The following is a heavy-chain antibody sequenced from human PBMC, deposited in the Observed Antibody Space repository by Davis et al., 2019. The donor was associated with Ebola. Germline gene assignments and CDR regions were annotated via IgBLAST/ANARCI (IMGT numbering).Heavy chain of an antibody. CDR2: MNPNSGNT. J-gene: IGHJ4*02. CDR1: GYTFTSYD. Sequence: AASVKVSCKASGYTFTSYDINWVRQATEQGLEWMGWMNPNSGNTGYAQKFQGRVTMTRDTSTSTVYMELSSLRSEDTAVYYCARGEFGSRGRDYWGQGTLVTVSS. CDR3: ARGEFGSRGRDY. V-gene: IGHV1-8*01. D-gene: IGHD2-15*01.